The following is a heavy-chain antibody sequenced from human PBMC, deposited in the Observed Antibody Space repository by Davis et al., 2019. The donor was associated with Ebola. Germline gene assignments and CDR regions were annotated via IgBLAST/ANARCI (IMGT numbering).Heavy chain of an antibody. J-gene: IGHJ3*02. CDR1: GFTFSSYA. D-gene: IGHD6-13*01. CDR2: ISYDGSNK. V-gene: IGHV3-30-3*01. CDR3: ARDLTLGIAAAGPTNAFDI. Sequence: PGGSLRLSCAASGFTFSSYAMHWVRQAPGKGLEWVAVISYDGSNKYYADSVKGRFTISRDNSKNTLYLQMNSLRAEDTAVYYCARDLTLGIAAAGPTNAFDIWGQGTMVTVSS.